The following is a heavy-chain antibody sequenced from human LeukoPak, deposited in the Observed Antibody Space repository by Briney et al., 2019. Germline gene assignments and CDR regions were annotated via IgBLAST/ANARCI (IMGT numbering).Heavy chain of an antibody. CDR3: ARGSTYYDSSGQVPFDY. J-gene: IGHJ4*02. Sequence: GGSLRLSCAASGFTFSSNWMHWVRQAPGKGLVWVSRINEDGSTTNYADSVKGRSTIFRDIAKNTLYLQMNSLRAEDTAVYYCARGSTYYDSSGQVPFDYWGQGTLVTVSS. D-gene: IGHD3-22*01. V-gene: IGHV3-74*01. CDR1: GFTFSSNW. CDR2: INEDGSTT.